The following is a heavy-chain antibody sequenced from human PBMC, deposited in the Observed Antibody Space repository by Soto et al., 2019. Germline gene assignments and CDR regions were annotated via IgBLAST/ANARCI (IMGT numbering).Heavy chain of an antibody. CDR3: AKDLSERWLQGNFDY. CDR2: ISYDGSNK. V-gene: IGHV3-30*18. D-gene: IGHD5-12*01. Sequence: GGSLRLSCAASGFTFSSYGMHWVRQAPGKGLEWVAVISYDGSNKYYADSVKGRFTISRDNSKNTLYLQMNSLRAEDTAVYYCAKDLSERWLQGNFDYWGQGTLVTVSS. CDR1: GFTFSSYG. J-gene: IGHJ4*02.